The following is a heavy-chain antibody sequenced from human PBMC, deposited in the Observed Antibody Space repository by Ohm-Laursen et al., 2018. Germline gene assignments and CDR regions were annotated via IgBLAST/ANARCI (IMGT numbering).Heavy chain of an antibody. CDR2: ISNNGRST. Sequence: SLRLSCTASGFTFSTYSMQWVRQAPGKRLEYVSSISNNGRSTYYANSVKGRFTISRDNSKNTLYLQMGSLTAEDMAVYYCARKGGDFGLVYFDHWGRGTLVTVSS. CDR3: ARKGGDFGLVYFDH. V-gene: IGHV3-64*01. CDR1: GFTFSTYS. D-gene: IGHD3/OR15-3a*01. J-gene: IGHJ4*02.